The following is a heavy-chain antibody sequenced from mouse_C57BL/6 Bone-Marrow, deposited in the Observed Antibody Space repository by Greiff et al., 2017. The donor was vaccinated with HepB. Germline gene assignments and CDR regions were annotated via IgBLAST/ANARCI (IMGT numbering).Heavy chain of an antibody. CDR3: ARRDGYHFYYAMDY. D-gene: IGHD2-3*01. Sequence: QVQLQQSGAELARPGASVKLSCKASGYTFTSYGISWVKQRTGQGLEWIGEIYPRSGNTYYNEKFKGKATLTADKSSSTAYMELRSLTSEDSAVYFCARRDGYHFYYAMDYWGQGTSVTVSS. CDR2: IYPRSGNT. CDR1: GYTFTSYG. V-gene: IGHV1-81*01. J-gene: IGHJ4*01.